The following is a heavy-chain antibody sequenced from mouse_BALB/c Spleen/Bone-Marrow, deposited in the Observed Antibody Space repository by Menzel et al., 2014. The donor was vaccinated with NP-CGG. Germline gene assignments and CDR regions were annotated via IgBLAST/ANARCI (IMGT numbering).Heavy chain of an antibody. V-gene: IGHV5-6*01. CDR3: ARRDGGPMDY. J-gene: IGHJ4*01. CDR2: ISSGGSYT. CDR1: GFTFSNYG. D-gene: IGHD2-3*01. Sequence: EVQRVESGGDLVKPGGSLKLSCAASGFTFSNYGMSWVRRTPDKRLEWVATISSGGSYTYYPDSVKGRFTISRDNAKNTLYLQMSSLKSEDTAMYYCARRDGGPMDYWGQGTSVTVSS.